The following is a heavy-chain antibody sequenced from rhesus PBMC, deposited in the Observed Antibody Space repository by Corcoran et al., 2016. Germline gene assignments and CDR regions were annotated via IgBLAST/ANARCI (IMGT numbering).Heavy chain of an antibody. V-gene: IGHV3S16*01. D-gene: IGHD6-25*01. CDR2: ISSASIYI. CDR3: TSGADGSWDAFDF. Sequence: EVQLVESGGGLVQPGGSLRLSCAASGFTFSDYYMSWVRQSPGKGLEWVSSISSASIYIYYAESVKGLFTISRDNAKNSLSLQMNSLKTEDTAVYYCTSGADGSWDAFDFWGQGLRVTVSS. CDR1: GFTFSDYY. J-gene: IGHJ3*01.